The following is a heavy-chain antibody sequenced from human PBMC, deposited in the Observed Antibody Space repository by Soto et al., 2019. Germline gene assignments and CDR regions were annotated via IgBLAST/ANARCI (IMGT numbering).Heavy chain of an antibody. CDR3: ARDQHPNYYDSSGYYGDY. CDR2: ISSSSSYI. J-gene: IGHJ4*02. D-gene: IGHD3-22*01. V-gene: IGHV3-21*01. Sequence: GESLKISCAASGFTFSSYSMNWVRQAPGKGLEWVSSISSSSSYIYYADSVKGRFTISRDNAKNSLYLQMNSLRAEDTAVYYCARDQHPNYYDSSGYYGDYWGQGTLVTVSS. CDR1: GFTFSSYS.